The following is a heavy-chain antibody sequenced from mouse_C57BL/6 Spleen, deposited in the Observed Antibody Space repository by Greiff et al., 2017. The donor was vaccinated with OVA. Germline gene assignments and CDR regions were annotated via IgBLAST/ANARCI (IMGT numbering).Heavy chain of an antibody. D-gene: IGHD1-1*01. V-gene: IGHV1-82*01. CDR3: ARGYYGSSSFAY. J-gene: IGHJ3*01. CDR2: IYPGDGDT. Sequence: VQLQQSGPELVKPGASVKISCKASGYAFSSSWMNWVKQRPGKGLEWIGRIYPGDGDTNYNGKFKGKATLTAAKSSRTAYMQLSSLTSEDSAVYFCARGYYGSSSFAYWGQGTLVTVSA. CDR1: GYAFSSSW.